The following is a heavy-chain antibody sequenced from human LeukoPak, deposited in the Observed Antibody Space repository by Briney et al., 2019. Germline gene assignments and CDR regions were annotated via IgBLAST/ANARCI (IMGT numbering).Heavy chain of an antibody. CDR3: ARSRTYGDYGRGLDY. D-gene: IGHD4-17*01. CDR2: INTDGFST. V-gene: IGHV3-74*01. J-gene: IGHJ4*02. Sequence: GGSLRLSCAASGFISSSYWMHWVRQPPGKGLVYIACINTDGFSTSYADSVKGRFTISRDDAKNTLYLQMNSLRAEDTAVYYCARSRTYGDYGRGLDYWGQGTLVTVSS. CDR1: GFISSSYW.